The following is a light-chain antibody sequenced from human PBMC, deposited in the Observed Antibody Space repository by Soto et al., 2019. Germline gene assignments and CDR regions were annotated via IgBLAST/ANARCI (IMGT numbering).Light chain of an antibody. CDR3: QQYYTGRT. CDR2: WAS. V-gene: IGKV4-1*01. Sequence: DIVMTQSPDSLAVSLGERATINCKSSQNLLSSSNNKNYLAWYQQKPGQPPKLLIYWASTRESGVPDRFTGSGSGTYFTLTISSLQAEDVAVYFCQQYYTGRTFGQGTRVEIK. J-gene: IGKJ1*01. CDR1: QNLLSSSNNKNY.